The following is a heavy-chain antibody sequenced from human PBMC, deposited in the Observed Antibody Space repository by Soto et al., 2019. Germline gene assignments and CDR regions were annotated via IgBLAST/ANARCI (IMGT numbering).Heavy chain of an antibody. CDR3: TGEVASGY. CDR2: SRKKGDSYTT. J-gene: IGHJ4*02. Sequence: EVQLVESGGDVVQPGGSLRLSCAASGFTFTNHYMDWVRQAPGKGLEWVGRSRKKGDSYTTEYAASVKGRFTISRDDSKNSLYLQMNSLRGDDMAVYYCTGEVASGYWGQGTLVTVSS. V-gene: IGHV3-72*01. CDR1: GFTFTNHY. D-gene: IGHD3-10*01.